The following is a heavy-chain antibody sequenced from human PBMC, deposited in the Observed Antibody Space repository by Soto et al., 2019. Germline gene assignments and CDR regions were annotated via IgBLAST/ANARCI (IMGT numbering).Heavy chain of an antibody. V-gene: IGHV1-69*13. CDR3: ASTRHTIFGVVSMYYFDY. CDR2: IIPIFGTA. CDR1: GGTFSSYA. Sequence: GASVEVSCKASGGTFSSYAISWVRQAPGQGLEWMGGIIPIFGTANYAQKFQGRVTITADESTSTAYMELSSLRSEDTAVYYCASTRHTIFGVVSMYYFDYWGQGTLVTVSS. J-gene: IGHJ4*02. D-gene: IGHD3-3*01.